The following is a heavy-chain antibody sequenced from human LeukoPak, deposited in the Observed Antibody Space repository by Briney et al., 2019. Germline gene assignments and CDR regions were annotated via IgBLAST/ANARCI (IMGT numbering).Heavy chain of an antibody. CDR3: TRGSIAYYYMDV. V-gene: IGHV4-4*07. J-gene: IGHJ6*03. CDR1: GDSISSYF. CDR2: IYTSGST. Sequence: SETLSLTCTVSGDSISSYFWSWIRQPAGKGLEWIGRIYTSGSTNYNPSLKSRVSMSVDTSKNQFSLKLSSVTAADTAVYYCTRGSIAYYYMDVWGKGTTVTISS. D-gene: IGHD3-22*01.